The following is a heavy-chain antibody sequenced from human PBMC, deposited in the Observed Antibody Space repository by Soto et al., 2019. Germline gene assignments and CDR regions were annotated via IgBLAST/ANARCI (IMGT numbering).Heavy chain of an antibody. CDR3: AKGGYGDYSFDF. Sequence: EVQLSESGGGLVQPGGSLRLSCAASGFTFTSYALNWVRQAPGKGLEWVSGMSGIGDSTYNADSVKGRFTISRDISKNTLYLQMNNLRAEDTAVYYCAKGGYGDYSFDFGGQGTLVTVSS. V-gene: IGHV3-23*01. CDR1: GFTFTSYA. J-gene: IGHJ4*02. CDR2: MSGIGDST. D-gene: IGHD4-17*01.